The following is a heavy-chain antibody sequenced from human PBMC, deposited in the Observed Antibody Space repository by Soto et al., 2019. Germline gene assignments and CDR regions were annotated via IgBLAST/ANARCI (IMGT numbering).Heavy chain of an antibody. CDR3: ARERRGSGGFSYHILDS. D-gene: IGHD3-22*01. J-gene: IGHJ4*02. V-gene: IGHV4-38-2*02. Sequence: LSLTCDVSGTSISSGYYWGWVRQPPGKGLEWIWSIFHSGTTYYNPSLKTRVTISVATYKTQFSLKLTSLTAADTAVYYCARERRGSGGFSYHILDSWGQGNLVTVSS. CDR2: IFHSGTT. CDR1: GTSISSGYY.